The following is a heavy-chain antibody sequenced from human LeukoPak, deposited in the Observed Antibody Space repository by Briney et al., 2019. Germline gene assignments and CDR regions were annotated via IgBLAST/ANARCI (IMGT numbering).Heavy chain of an antibody. CDR3: AREIPQQLVAMDV. D-gene: IGHD6-13*01. CDR1: GFTFSTYW. J-gene: IGHJ6*02. V-gene: IGHV3-7*04. CDR2: IKEDGTGK. Sequence: GGSLRLSCVASGFTFSTYWMSWVRQAPGKGLEWLANIKEDGTGKNHVDSVKGRFTISRDNAKNSLYPQMNGLRAEDTAVYYCAREIPQQLVAMDVWGQGTTVTVSS.